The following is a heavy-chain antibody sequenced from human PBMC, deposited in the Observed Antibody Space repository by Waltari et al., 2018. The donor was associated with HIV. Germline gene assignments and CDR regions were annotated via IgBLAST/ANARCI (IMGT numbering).Heavy chain of an antibody. D-gene: IGHD3-22*01. Sequence: QVQLRESGPGLVKPSQTLSLTCTVSGASINSGNYYCNWIRQPAGKGLVCIGRIYTSGSSNYNPSLKSRVSMSLDTSKIQFSLELTSVTAADTAVYYWARTFYDTRQGWNWGQGTLVTVSS. CDR1: GASINSGNYY. J-gene: IGHJ4*02. V-gene: IGHV4-61*02. CDR3: ARTFYDTRQGWN. CDR2: IYTSGSS.